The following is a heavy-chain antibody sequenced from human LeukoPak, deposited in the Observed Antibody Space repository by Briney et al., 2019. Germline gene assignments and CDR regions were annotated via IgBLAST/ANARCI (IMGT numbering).Heavy chain of an antibody. J-gene: IGHJ6*03. V-gene: IGHV3-30*02. CDR1: GFTFSSYG. D-gene: IGHD3-10*01. Sequence: GGSLRLSCAAYGFTFSSYGMHWVRQAQGKGREWVAFIRYDGSNKYYADSVKGRFTISRDNSKNTLYLQMNSLRAEDTAVYYCANRRPTMVRGVIWSGYYYYMDVWGKGTTVTVSS. CDR2: IRYDGSNK. CDR3: ANRRPTMVRGVIWSGYYYYMDV.